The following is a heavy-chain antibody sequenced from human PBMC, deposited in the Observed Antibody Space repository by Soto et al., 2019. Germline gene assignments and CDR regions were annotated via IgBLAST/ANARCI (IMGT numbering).Heavy chain of an antibody. Sequence: GGSLRLSCAAPGFTFSGSAMHWVRQASGKGLEWVGRIRSKANSYATAYAASVKGRFTISRDDSKNTAYLQMNSLKTEDTAVYYCTRLDDDILTGPIDYWGQGTLVTVSS. J-gene: IGHJ4*02. D-gene: IGHD3-9*01. V-gene: IGHV3-73*01. CDR3: TRLDDDILTGPIDY. CDR1: GFTFSGSA. CDR2: IRSKANSYAT.